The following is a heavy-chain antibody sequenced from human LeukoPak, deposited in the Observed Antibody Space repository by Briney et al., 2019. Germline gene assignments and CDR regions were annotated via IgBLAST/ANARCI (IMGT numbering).Heavy chain of an antibody. V-gene: IGHV3-53*01. CDR2: IYSGGNT. D-gene: IGHD2-2*01. CDR3: ARSTPVPGVATFDI. J-gene: IGHJ3*02. Sequence: GGSLRLSRVASGFSVSSNYMNWVRQAPGKGLEWVSGIYSGGNTNFADSVRGRFTISRDDSKNTLFLQMNSLRAEDTAVYYCARSTPVPGVATFDIWGQGTMVTVSS. CDR1: GFSVSSNY.